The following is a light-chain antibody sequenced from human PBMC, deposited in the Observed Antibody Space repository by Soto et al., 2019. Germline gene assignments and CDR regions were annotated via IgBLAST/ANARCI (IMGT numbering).Light chain of an antibody. V-gene: IGLV1-44*01. CDR3: AAWDYSLDGYV. CDR1: SSNIGSNT. Sequence: QSVLTQPPSASGTPGQIVAISCSGSSSNIGSNTVTWYQQLPGTAPKLLIYSTSQRSSGVPGRFSGSKSGASASLSISGLQSEDEADYYCAAWDYSLDGYVVGTGTKLTVL. CDR2: STS. J-gene: IGLJ1*01.